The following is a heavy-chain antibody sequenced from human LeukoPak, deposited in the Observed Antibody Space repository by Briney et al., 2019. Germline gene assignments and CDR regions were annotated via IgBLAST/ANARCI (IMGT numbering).Heavy chain of an antibody. J-gene: IGHJ5*02. CDR2: IYHSGST. V-gene: IGHV4-38-2*02. CDR1: GHSISSGYF. CDR3: ARVVAAAGNNWFDP. Sequence: SETLSLTCTVSGHSISSGYFWGWIRQPPGKGLEWIGSIYHSGSTHYNPSLKSRLSISIDTSKNQFSLKLNSVTAADTALYYCARVVAAAGNNWFDPWGQGTLVTVSS. D-gene: IGHD6-13*01.